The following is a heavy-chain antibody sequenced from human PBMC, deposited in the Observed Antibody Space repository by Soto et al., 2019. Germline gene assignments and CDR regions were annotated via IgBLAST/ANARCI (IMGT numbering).Heavy chain of an antibody. CDR1: GFTFSSYG. D-gene: IGHD3-16*01. CDR3: ARDRRYVPISP. Sequence: QPGGSLRLSCAASGFTFSSYGMHWVRQAPGKGLEWVAVIWYDGSNKYYADSVKGRFTISRDNSKNTLYLQMNSLRAEDTAVYYCARDRRYVPISPWGQGTLVTVSS. CDR2: IWYDGSNK. V-gene: IGHV3-33*01. J-gene: IGHJ5*02.